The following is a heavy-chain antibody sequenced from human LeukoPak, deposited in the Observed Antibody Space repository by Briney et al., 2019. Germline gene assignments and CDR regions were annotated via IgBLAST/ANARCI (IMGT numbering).Heavy chain of an antibody. CDR1: GFTFSSYG. V-gene: IGHV3-30*18. J-gene: IGHJ4*02. CDR3: AKDAVDCSGGSCYLDY. Sequence: PGGSLRLSCAASGFTFSSYGMHWVRQAPGKGLEWVAVISYDGSNKYYADSVKGRFTISRDNSKNTLYLQMNSLRAEDTVVYYCAKDAVDCSGGSCYLDYWGQGTLVTVSS. CDR2: ISYDGSNK. D-gene: IGHD2-15*01.